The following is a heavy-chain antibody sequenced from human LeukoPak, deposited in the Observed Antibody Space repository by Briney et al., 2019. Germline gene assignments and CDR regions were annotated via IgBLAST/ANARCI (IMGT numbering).Heavy chain of an antibody. D-gene: IGHD3-3*01. CDR2: LSGSGAGT. CDR1: GFTFNNYD. J-gene: IGHJ4*02. Sequence: GGSLRLSCAASGFTFNNYDMHWVRQAPGRGLEWVATLSGSGAGTYYSDSVQGRFTISRDNSKRTLFLQMNSLRAEDTAFYYCAKAELGVDTFFDYWGQGTLVTVSS. CDR3: AKAELGVDTFFDY. V-gene: IGHV3-23*01.